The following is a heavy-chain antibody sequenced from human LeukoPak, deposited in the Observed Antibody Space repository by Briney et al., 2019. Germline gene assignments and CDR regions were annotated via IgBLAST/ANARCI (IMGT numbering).Heavy chain of an antibody. CDR3: AKKRFGGAAPSPVDH. J-gene: IGHJ4*02. CDR2: ISYDGRRM. Sequence: GGSLRLTCPASGFTFSSYGIHWVRQAPAQGREWVAVISYDGRRMYYADSVKGRFTISRDNSRNTVYLQMNSLGPDDTAAYFCAKKRFGGAAPSPVDHWGQGTLVTVSS. CDR1: GFTFSSYG. V-gene: IGHV3-30*18. D-gene: IGHD3-10*01.